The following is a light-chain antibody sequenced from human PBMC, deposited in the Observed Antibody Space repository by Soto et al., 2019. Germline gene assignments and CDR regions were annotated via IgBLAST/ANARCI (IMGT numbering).Light chain of an antibody. V-gene: IGKV3-15*01. Sequence: DIVMTQSPAFVSASLGERVTLSCRASRTIDTYLAWFQHRLGQPPRLLIFGASVRAPGVPPRFSGGGSGTGFTLTINSLRSEDFAVYFCQQYDAWPPGTFGGGTTVEI. CDR1: RTIDTY. J-gene: IGKJ4*01. CDR2: GAS. CDR3: QQYDAWPPGT.